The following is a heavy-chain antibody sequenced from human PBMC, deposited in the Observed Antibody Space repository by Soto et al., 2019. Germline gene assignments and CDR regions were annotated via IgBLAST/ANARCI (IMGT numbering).Heavy chain of an antibody. Sequence: QVQLVESGGGVVQPGRSLRLSCAASGFTFSSYAMHWVRQAPGKGLEWVAVISYDGSNKYYADSVKGRFTISRDNSKNTLYLQMNSLRAEDTAVYYCARPLNSPYYYDSSEDAFDIWGQGTMVTVSS. D-gene: IGHD3-22*01. CDR2: ISYDGSNK. CDR1: GFTFSSYA. V-gene: IGHV3-30-3*01. J-gene: IGHJ3*02. CDR3: ARPLNSPYYYDSSEDAFDI.